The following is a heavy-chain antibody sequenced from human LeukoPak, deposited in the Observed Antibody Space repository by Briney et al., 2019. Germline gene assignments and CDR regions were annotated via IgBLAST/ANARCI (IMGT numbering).Heavy chain of an antibody. CDR1: GFTFSNYA. CDR3: ARDSTYYGSRSPPAHN. CDR2: ISYDGSSK. V-gene: IGHV3-30-3*01. J-gene: IGHJ4*02. D-gene: IGHD3-10*01. Sequence: PGGSLRLSCAASGFTFSNYAMHWVRQAPGKGLEWVAVISYDGSSKYYADSVKGRFTISRDNSKKTLYLQMDSLRAEDTAVYYCARDSTYYGSRSPPAHNWGQGTLVTVSS.